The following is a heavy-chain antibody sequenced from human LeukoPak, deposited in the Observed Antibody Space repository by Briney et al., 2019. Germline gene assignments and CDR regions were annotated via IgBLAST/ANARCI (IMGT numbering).Heavy chain of an antibody. D-gene: IGHD3-10*01. CDR1: GGSISSGSYY. V-gene: IGHV4-61*02. J-gene: IGHJ6*04. Sequence: PSQTLSLTCTVSGGSISSGSYYWSWIRQPAGKGLEWIGRIYTSGSTNYNPSLKSRVTISVDTSKNQFSLKLSSVTAADTAVYYCARDSSGVSPMDVWGKGTTVTVSS. CDR2: IYTSGST. CDR3: ARDSSGVSPMDV.